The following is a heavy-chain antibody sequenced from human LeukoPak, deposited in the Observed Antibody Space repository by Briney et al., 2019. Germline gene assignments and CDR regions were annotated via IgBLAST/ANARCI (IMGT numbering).Heavy chain of an antibody. V-gene: IGHV1-8*01. J-gene: IGHJ4*02. Sequence: ASVKVSXKASGYTFTSYDINWVRQATGQGLEWMGWMNPNSGNTGYAQKFQGRVTMTRNTSISTAYMELSSLRSEDTAVYYCARAQKRSYYYDSSGFNPACWGQGTLVTVSS. CDR1: GYTFTSYD. CDR2: MNPNSGNT. D-gene: IGHD3-22*01. CDR3: ARAQKRSYYYDSSGFNPAC.